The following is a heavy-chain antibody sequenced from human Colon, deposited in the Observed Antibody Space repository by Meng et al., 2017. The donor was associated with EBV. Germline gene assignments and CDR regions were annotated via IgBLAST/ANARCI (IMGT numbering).Heavy chain of an antibody. Sequence: QVQLQESGPGLVKPPETLSLTCAVSGGSISRSDWWSWVRRPPGKGLECSGETSQSGSTDYRPSLKSRVTISLDKSKNQLSLKLNSVTAADTAVYYCASSDYYRSDYWGQGTLVTVSS. CDR1: GGSISRSDW. V-gene: IGHV4-4*03. CDR2: TSQSGST. D-gene: IGHD3-22*01. J-gene: IGHJ4*02. CDR3: ASSDYYRSDY.